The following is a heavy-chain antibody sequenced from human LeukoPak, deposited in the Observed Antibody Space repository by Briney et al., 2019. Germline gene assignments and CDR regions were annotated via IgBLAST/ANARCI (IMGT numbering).Heavy chain of an antibody. J-gene: IGHJ4*02. D-gene: IGHD5-12*01. CDR1: GGTSNSHA. V-gene: IGHV1-18*01. Sequence: GSSVKVSCKASGGTSNSHAISWVRQAPGQGLEWMGWISAYNGNTNYAQKLQGRVTMTTDASTSTAYMELRSLRSDDTAVYYCARGRHSGYDYNYWGQGTLVTVSS. CDR3: ARGRHSGYDYNY. CDR2: ISAYNGNT.